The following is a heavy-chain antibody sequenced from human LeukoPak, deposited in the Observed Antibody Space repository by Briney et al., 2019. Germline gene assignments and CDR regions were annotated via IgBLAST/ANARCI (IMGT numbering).Heavy chain of an antibody. J-gene: IGHJ4*02. CDR1: GGSFSGYY. Sequence: SETLSLTCAVYGGSFSGYYWSWIRQPPGKGLEWIGEINHSGSTNYNPSLKSRVTISVDTSKNQFSLELSSVTAADTAVYYCARGGAYCGGDCYFDYWGQGTLVTVSS. CDR2: INHSGST. D-gene: IGHD2-21*02. V-gene: IGHV4-34*01. CDR3: ARGGAYCGGDCYFDY.